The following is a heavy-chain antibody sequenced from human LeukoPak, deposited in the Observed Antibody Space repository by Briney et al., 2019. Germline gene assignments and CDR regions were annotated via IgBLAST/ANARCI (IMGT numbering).Heavy chain of an antibody. CDR2: MFYTGTT. J-gene: IGHJ5*02. Sequence: SETLSLTCTVSGDPITSSSYYWAWIRQPPGKGLEWIGSMFYTGTTYYNPALKSRVTISIDPSKNQFSLKLSSVAAADTAVYYCARKGFSSYFFPTSQYNWFDPWGHGTLVTVSS. CDR3: ARKGFSSYFFPTSQYNWFDP. V-gene: IGHV4-39*01. CDR1: GDPITSSSYY. D-gene: IGHD3-22*01.